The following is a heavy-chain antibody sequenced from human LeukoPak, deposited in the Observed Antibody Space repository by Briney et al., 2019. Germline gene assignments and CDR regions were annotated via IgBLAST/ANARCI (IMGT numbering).Heavy chain of an antibody. CDR1: GFTFSHHG. J-gene: IGHJ2*01. CDR3: IVVLVPAAFWHFDV. CDR2: IYVDGYRK. D-gene: IGHD2-2*01. V-gene: IGHV3-33*01. Sequence: GGSLRLSCAASGFTFSHHGFHWVRQAPGRGLEWVAVIYVDGYRKYYAASVKGRFTVSRDNSVNTLYLQMDSLRVEDTALYYCIVVLVPAAFWHFDVWGRGTLVAVSS.